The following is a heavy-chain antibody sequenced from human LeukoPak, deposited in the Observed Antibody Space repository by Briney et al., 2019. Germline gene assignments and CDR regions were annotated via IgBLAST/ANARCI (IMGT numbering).Heavy chain of an antibody. CDR3: ARDNYSGSRYFDH. CDR1: GFSLGDHG. J-gene: IGHJ4*02. Sequence: GGSLRLSCVASGFSLGDHGMSWVRQAPGKGLEWISYSKSGGTTTSYADSVKGRFTISRDNAKNSLYLQMNSLRAEDTAIYYCARDNYSGSRYFDHWGQGTLVTVSS. V-gene: IGHV3-48*03. D-gene: IGHD1-26*01. CDR2: SKSGGTTT.